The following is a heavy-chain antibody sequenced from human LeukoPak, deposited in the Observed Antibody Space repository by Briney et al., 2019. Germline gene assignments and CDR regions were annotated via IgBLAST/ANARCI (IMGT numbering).Heavy chain of an antibody. V-gene: IGHV3-11*01. J-gene: IGHJ3*02. Sequence: GGSLRLSCAASGFTFSDYYMSWIRQAPGKGLEWVSYISSSGSTIYYADSVKGRFTISRDNAKNSLYLQMNSLRAEDTAVYYCARRGSAYSYDSFRAFDIWGQGTMVTVSS. D-gene: IGHD5-18*01. CDR2: ISSSGSTI. CDR1: GFTFSDYY. CDR3: ARRGSAYSYDSFRAFDI.